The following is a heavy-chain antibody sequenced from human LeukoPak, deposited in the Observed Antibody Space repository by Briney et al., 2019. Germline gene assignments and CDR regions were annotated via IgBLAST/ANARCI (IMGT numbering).Heavy chain of an antibody. CDR2: IYYSGST. D-gene: IGHD2-2*02. Sequence: SETLSLTCTVSGGSISSSSYYWGWIRQPPGKGLEWIGSIYYSGSTYYNPSLKSRVTISVDTSMNQFSLKLSSVTAADTAVYYCARGYCSSTSCYRMLDYWGQGTLVTVSS. CDR3: ARGYCSSTSCYRMLDY. CDR1: GGSISSSSYY. V-gene: IGHV4-39*07. J-gene: IGHJ4*02.